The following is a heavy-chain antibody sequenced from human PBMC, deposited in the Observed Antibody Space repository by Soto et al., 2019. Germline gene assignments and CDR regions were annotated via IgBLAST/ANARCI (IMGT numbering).Heavy chain of an antibody. CDR2: ISAYNGNT. D-gene: IGHD6-19*01. V-gene: IGHV1-18*01. CDR3: ARDRLYSSGWKGDYYYGMDV. Sequence: ASVKVSCKASGYTFTSYGISWVRQAPGQGLEWMGWISAYNGNTNYAQKLQGRVTMTTDTSTSTAYMELRSLRSDDTAVYYCARDRLYSSGWKGDYYYGMDVWGQGTTVTVYS. J-gene: IGHJ6*02. CDR1: GYTFTSYG.